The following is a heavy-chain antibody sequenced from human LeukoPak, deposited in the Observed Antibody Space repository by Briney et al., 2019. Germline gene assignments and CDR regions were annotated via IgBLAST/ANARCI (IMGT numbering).Heavy chain of an antibody. CDR2: INHSGST. CDR3: ARAPRH. J-gene: IGHJ4*02. V-gene: IGHV4-34*01. Sequence: PSETLSLTCAVYGGSFSGYYWSWIRQPPGKGLEWIGEINHSGSTNYNPSLKSRVTISVDTSKNQFSLELSSVTAADTAVYYCARAPRHWGQGTLVTVSS. CDR1: GGSFSGYY.